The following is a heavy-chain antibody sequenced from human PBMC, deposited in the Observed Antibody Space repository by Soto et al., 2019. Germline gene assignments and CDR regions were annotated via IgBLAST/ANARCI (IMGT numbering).Heavy chain of an antibody. CDR3: ARDFVVPAAMSLDRYYYYGMDV. J-gene: IGHJ6*02. D-gene: IGHD2-2*01. V-gene: IGHV4-34*01. CDR2: INHSGST. Sequence: SETLSLTCAVYGGSFSGYYWTWIRQPPGTGLEWIGEINHSGSTYYNPSLKSRVTISVDTSKNQFSLKLSSVTAADTAVYYCARDFVVPAAMSLDRYYYYGMDVWGQGTTVTVSS. CDR1: GGSFSGYY.